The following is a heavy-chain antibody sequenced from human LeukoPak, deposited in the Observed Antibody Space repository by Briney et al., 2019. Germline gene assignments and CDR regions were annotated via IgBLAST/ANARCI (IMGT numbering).Heavy chain of an antibody. CDR3: ARDLTRSGDAEYFQH. J-gene: IGHJ1*01. CDR2: ISSSSSYI. CDR1: GFTFSSYA. D-gene: IGHD2-15*01. V-gene: IGHV3-21*01. Sequence: GGSLRLSCAASGFTFSSYAISWVHQAPGKGLEWVSSISSSSSYIYYADSVKGRFTISRDNAKNSLYLQMNSLRAEDTAVYYCARDLTRSGDAEYFQHWGQGTLVTASS.